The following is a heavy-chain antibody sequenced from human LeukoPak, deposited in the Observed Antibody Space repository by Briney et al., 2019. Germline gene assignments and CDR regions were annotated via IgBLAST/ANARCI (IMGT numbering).Heavy chain of an antibody. CDR2: IYYSGST. Sequence: SETLSLTCTVSGGSVSSGSSYWSWIRQPPGKGLEWIAYIYYSGSTNYNPSLKSRVTISVDTSKNQFSLKLSSVTAADTAVYYCARGGRTIFGVVIVKCGMDVWGQGTTVTVSS. V-gene: IGHV4-61*01. CDR3: ARGGRTIFGVVIVKCGMDV. CDR1: GGSVSSGSSY. J-gene: IGHJ6*02. D-gene: IGHD3-3*01.